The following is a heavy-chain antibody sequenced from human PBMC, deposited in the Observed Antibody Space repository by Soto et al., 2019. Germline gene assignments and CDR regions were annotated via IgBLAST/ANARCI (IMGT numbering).Heavy chain of an antibody. CDR1: GFTFGTYG. J-gene: IGHJ4*02. CDR2: IWYDGSND. CDR3: AKRACLDSSSSCPGEPHFDD. V-gene: IGHV3-33*06. Sequence: SLRLSCAASGFTFGTYGMHWVRQAPGKGLEWVAVIWYDGSNDYYADSVKGRFTISRDNSKSTLLLQMNSLRAEDTAIYYCAKRACLDSSSSCPGEPHFDDWGQGTLVTVSS. D-gene: IGHD6-13*01.